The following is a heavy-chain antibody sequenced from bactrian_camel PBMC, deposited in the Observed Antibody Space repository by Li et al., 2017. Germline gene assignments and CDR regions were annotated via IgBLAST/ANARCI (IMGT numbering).Heavy chain of an antibody. CDR3: TRSYFGASHNTFAF. J-gene: IGHJ4*01. CDR1: FLTYSDGC. Sequence: DVQLVESGGGSVQAGGSLTLSCKIHFLTYSDGCMGWFRQAPGKPRERVAHIYVGVPVTYYGDPVKGRFTISHDNAKNTAYLEMNSLKPEDTAVYYCTRSYFGASHNTFAFWGQGTQVTVS. D-gene: IGHD1*01. CDR2: IYVGVPVT. V-gene: IGHV3S40*01.